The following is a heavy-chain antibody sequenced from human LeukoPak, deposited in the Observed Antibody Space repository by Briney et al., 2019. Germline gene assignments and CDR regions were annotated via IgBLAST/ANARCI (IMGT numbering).Heavy chain of an antibody. CDR3: AKDPRWYWGYFDY. D-gene: IGHD4-23*01. Sequence: GGSLRLSCAASGSTFSSYWMSWVRQAPGKGLEWVSGISGSDGSTYYADSVKGRFTIFRDNSKNTLYLQMNSLRAEDTAVYYCAKDPRWYWGYFDYWGQGTLVTVSS. J-gene: IGHJ4*02. CDR2: ISGSDGST. CDR1: GSTFSSYW. V-gene: IGHV3-23*01.